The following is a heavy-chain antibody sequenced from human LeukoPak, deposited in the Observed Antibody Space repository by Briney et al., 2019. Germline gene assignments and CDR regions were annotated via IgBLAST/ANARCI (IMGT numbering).Heavy chain of an antibody. V-gene: IGHV3-7*01. CDR1: GFTFSSYW. J-gene: IGHJ5*02. D-gene: IGHD1-1*01. Sequence: GGSLRLSCAASGFTFSSYWMSWVRQAPGKGLEWVANIKPDGSDQYYVDSVKGRFTISRDNAKNSLYLQMNSLRAEDTAVYYCARDRNVRPNWFDPWGQGTLVTVSS. CDR2: IKPDGSDQ. CDR3: ARDRNVRPNWFDP.